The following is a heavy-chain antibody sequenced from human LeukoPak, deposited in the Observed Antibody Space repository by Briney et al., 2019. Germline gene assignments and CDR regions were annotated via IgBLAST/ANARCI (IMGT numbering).Heavy chain of an antibody. Sequence: SVKVSCKASGGTFSSYAISWVRQAPGQGLEWMGGIIPIFGTANYAQKLQGRVTITADESTSTAYMELSSLRSEDTAVYYCARDCPGSFSRCMDVWGQGTTVTVSS. J-gene: IGHJ6*02. CDR1: GGTFSSYA. CDR2: IIPIFGTA. D-gene: IGHD2-15*01. V-gene: IGHV1-69*13. CDR3: ARDCPGSFSRCMDV.